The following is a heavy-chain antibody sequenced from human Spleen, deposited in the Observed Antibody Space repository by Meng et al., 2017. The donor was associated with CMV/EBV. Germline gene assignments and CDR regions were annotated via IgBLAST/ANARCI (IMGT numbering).Heavy chain of an antibody. Sequence: ASVKVSCKASGYTFTSYYMHWVRQAPGQGLEWMGIINPSGGNTRYAQKFQGRVTMTRDTSTSTVYMELSSLRSDDTAVYYCARDTPIMVYAIPPALYGMDVWGQGTTVTVSS. J-gene: IGHJ6*02. D-gene: IGHD2-8*01. CDR1: GYTFTSYY. V-gene: IGHV1-46*01. CDR2: INPSGGNT. CDR3: ARDTPIMVYAIPPALYGMDV.